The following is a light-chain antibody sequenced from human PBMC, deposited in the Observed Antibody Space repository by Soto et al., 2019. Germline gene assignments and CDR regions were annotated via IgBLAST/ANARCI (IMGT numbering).Light chain of an antibody. CDR2: DAS. CDR3: QQRSNWPPIT. CDR1: QSVSSY. Sequence: EIVSTQSPVTLSLSPGDRATLSCRASQSVSSYLAWYQQKPGQAPRLLIYDASNRATGIPARFSGGGSGTDFTLTIDNLEPEDFAIYYCQQRSNWPPITFGQGTRLEIK. V-gene: IGKV3-11*01. J-gene: IGKJ5*01.